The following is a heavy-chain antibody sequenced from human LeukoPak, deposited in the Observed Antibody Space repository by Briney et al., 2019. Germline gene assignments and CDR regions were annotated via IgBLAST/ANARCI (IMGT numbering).Heavy chain of an antibody. CDR3: ARGIVGATKAAFFGY. CDR1: GYTFTSYD. J-gene: IGHJ4*02. Sequence: GASVKVSCKASGYTFTSYDINWVRQAPGQGLEWMGRINPNSGGTNYAQKFQGRVTMTRDTSISTAYMELSRLRSDDTAVYYCARGIVGATKAAFFGYWGQGTLVTVSS. CDR2: INPNSGGT. V-gene: IGHV1-2*06. D-gene: IGHD1-26*01.